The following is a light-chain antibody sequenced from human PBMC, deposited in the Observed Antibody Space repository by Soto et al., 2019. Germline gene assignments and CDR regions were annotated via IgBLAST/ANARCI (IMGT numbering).Light chain of an antibody. V-gene: IGKV1-12*01. J-gene: IGKJ2*01. Sequence: DIPMTQSPSSVSASVGDRVTITCRASQGISSWLGWYQQNPGKAPKLLIYAASSLQCGVPSRFSGSGSGTDFTLTISSLQPVYFATYYCQQAYSFPYTFGQRTKLEIK. CDR3: QQAYSFPYT. CDR1: QGISSW. CDR2: AAS.